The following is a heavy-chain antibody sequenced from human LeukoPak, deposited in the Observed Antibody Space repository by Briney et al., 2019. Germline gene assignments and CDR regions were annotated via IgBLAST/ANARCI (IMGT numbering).Heavy chain of an antibody. J-gene: IGHJ4*02. D-gene: IGHD6-13*01. CDR1: GGSFSGYY. Sequence: SETLSLTCAVYGGSFSGYYWSWIRQPPGKGLEWIGEIDHSGSTNYNPSLKSRVTISVDTSKKQFSLKLSSVTAADTAVYYCVRHMGQQLVRTYYFDYWGQGTLVTVSS. CDR3: VRHMGQQLVRTYYFDY. V-gene: IGHV4-34*01. CDR2: IDHSGST.